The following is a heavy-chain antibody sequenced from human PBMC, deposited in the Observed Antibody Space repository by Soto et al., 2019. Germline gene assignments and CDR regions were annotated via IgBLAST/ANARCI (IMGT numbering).Heavy chain of an antibody. CDR2: IYYSGST. CDR1: GGSISSSSYY. Sequence: SETLSLTCTVSGGSISSSSYYWGWIRQPPGKGLEWIGSIYYSGSTYYNPSLKSRVTISVDTSKNQFSLKLSSVTAADTAVYYCARLWVGATTEGWFDPWGQGALVTVSS. V-gene: IGHV4-39*01. J-gene: IGHJ5*02. CDR3: ARLWVGATTEGWFDP. D-gene: IGHD1-26*01.